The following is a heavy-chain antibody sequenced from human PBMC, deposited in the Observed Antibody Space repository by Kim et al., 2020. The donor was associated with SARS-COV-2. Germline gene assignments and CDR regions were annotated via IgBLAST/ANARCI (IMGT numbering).Heavy chain of an antibody. Sequence: SETLSRTCTVSGGSISSGGYYWSWIRQHPGKGLEWIGYIYYSGSTYYNPSLKSRVTISVDTSKNQFSLKLSSVTAADTAVYYCAREYRDITIFGVVIRDGMDVWGQGTTVTVSS. CDR2: IYYSGST. CDR3: AREYRDITIFGVVIRDGMDV. D-gene: IGHD3-3*01. V-gene: IGHV4-31*03. CDR1: GGSISSGGYY. J-gene: IGHJ6*02.